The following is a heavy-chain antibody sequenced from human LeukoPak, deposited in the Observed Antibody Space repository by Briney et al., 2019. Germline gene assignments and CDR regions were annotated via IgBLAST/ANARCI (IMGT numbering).Heavy chain of an antibody. CDR2: IRSKGNNYAT. V-gene: IGHV3-73*01. J-gene: IGHJ4*02. Sequence: GGSLRLSCAASGFTFSGSAMHWVRQASGKGREWVGRIRSKGNNYATTFAASVKGRFTMSRDDSKNTAYLQMNSLETEDTAVYYCSTTYGNVDTAMALGYWGQGTLVTVSS. CDR3: STTYGNVDTAMALGY. D-gene: IGHD5-18*01. CDR1: GFTFSGSA.